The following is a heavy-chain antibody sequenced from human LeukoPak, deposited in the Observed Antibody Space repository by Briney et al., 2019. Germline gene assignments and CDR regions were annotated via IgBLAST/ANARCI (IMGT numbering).Heavy chain of an antibody. CDR3: ARDWGVGGVIANPMHYGMDV. J-gene: IGHJ6*04. Sequence: GGSLRLSCAASGFTFSSYSMNWVRQAPGKGLEWVSSISSISSYIYYADSVKGRFTISIDNAKNSLYLKMNSLRAEDTAVYYCARDWGVGGVIANPMHYGMDVWGKGTTVTVSS. CDR1: GFTFSSYS. D-gene: IGHD3-10*01. CDR2: ISSISSYI. V-gene: IGHV3-21*01.